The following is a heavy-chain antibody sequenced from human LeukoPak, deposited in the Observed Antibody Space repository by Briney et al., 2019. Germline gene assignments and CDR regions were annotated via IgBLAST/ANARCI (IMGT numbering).Heavy chain of an antibody. V-gene: IGHV3-23*01. CDR2: TNSGGTTT. CDR1: GFPFSDFS. J-gene: IGHJ4*02. CDR3: AKQSYARSLGE. D-gene: IGHD3-10*02. Sequence: PGGSLRLSCATSGFPFSDFSMTWVHQAPGKGLEWISTTNSGGTTTYYAESVKGRFTISRDNFKNALYLQMSSLRVEDTAIYYCAKQSYARSLGEGGPGTLVTVSS.